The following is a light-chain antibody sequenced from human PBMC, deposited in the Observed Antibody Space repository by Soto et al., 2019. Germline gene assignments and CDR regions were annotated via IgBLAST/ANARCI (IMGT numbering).Light chain of an antibody. J-gene: IGKJ5*01. CDR1: ESVDFH. V-gene: IGKV3-11*01. CDR2: DAS. CDR3: QQRSTWPT. Sequence: VLTQSPSTLSVSPGERATLSCRASESVDFHLAWYQQKPGQAPRLLIYDASVRATGTPARFSGSGSGTAFTLTISRLEPEDFALYYCQQRSTWPTFGQGTRLEIK.